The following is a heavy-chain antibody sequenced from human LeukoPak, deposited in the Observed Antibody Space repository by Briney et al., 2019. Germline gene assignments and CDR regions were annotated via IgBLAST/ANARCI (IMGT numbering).Heavy chain of an antibody. CDR1: GYTFTGYY. Sequence: ASVKVSCKASGYTFTGYYMHWVRQAPGQGLEWMGWINPNSGGTNYAQKFQDRVSMTTDTSTSTAYMELTSLTYDDTAMYFCARTPGTTSCWGQGTLVTVSS. D-gene: IGHD4-17*01. J-gene: IGHJ4*02. CDR3: ARTPGTTSC. V-gene: IGHV1-2*02. CDR2: INPNSGGT.